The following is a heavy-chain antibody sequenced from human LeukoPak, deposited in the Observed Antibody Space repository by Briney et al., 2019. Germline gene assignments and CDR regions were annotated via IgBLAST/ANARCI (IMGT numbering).Heavy chain of an antibody. Sequence: ASVKVSCKASGYTFTGYYMHWVRQAPGQGLEWMGWINPNSGGTNYAQKFQGRVTMTRNTSISTAYMELSSLRSEDTAVYYCARSLTYYDFWSGYYIYGMDVWGQGTTVTVSS. CDR2: INPNSGGT. J-gene: IGHJ6*02. CDR1: GYTFTGYY. D-gene: IGHD3-3*01. CDR3: ARSLTYYDFWSGYYIYGMDV. V-gene: IGHV1-2*02.